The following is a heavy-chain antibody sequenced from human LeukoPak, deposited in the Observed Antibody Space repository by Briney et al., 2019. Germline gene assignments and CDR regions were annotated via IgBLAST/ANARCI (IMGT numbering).Heavy chain of an antibody. CDR3: ARGIVVVPAAIGFDY. J-gene: IGHJ4*02. D-gene: IGHD2-2*02. Sequence: SETLSLTCAVYGGSFSGYYWSWIRQPPGKGLEWIGEINHSGSTNYNPSLKSRVTISVDTSKNQFSLKLSSVTAADTAAYYCARGIVVVPAAIGFDYWGQGTPVTVSS. CDR2: INHSGST. CDR1: GGSFSGYY. V-gene: IGHV4-34*01.